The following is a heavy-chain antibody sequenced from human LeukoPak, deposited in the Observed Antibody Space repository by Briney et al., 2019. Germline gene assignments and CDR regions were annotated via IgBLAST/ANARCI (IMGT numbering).Heavy chain of an antibody. CDR2: ISSSSSYI. Sequence: PGGSLRLSCAASGFTFSSYGMHWVRQAPGKGLEWVSSISSSSSYIYYADSVKGRFTISRDNAKNSLYLQMNSLRAEDTAVYYCARDLDYYDSSGYYRSDAFDIWGQGTMVTVSS. D-gene: IGHD3-22*01. V-gene: IGHV3-21*01. CDR1: GFTFSSYG. J-gene: IGHJ3*02. CDR3: ARDLDYYDSSGYYRSDAFDI.